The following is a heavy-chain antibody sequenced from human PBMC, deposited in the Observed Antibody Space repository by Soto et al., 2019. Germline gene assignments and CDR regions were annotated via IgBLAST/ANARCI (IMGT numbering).Heavy chain of an antibody. V-gene: IGHV2-26*01. CDR2: IFSHDEK. CDR1: GFSLSNAGMG. CDR3: ARIREDNSGWSHFDY. J-gene: IGHJ4*02. Sequence: QVTLKESGPVVVKPTETLTLTCAVSGFSLSNAGMGVSWIRQPPGKALEWLAHIFSHDEKSYSPSLKSRLTISKDTSRSQVVLTMTNMTPVDTATYYCARIREDNSGWSHFDYWGQGTLVTVSS. D-gene: IGHD6-19*01.